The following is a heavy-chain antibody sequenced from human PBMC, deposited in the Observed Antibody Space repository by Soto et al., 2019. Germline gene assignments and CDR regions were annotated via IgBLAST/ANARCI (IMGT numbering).Heavy chain of an antibody. J-gene: IGHJ4*02. Sequence: PSETLSLTCTVSGGSISSYYWSWIRQPPGKGLEWIGYIYYSGSTNYNPSLKSRVTISVDTSKNQFSLKLSSVTAADTAVYYCARASSVAGLDYWGQGTLVTSPQ. D-gene: IGHD6-19*01. CDR2: IYYSGST. CDR1: GGSISSYY. CDR3: ARASSVAGLDY. V-gene: IGHV4-59*01.